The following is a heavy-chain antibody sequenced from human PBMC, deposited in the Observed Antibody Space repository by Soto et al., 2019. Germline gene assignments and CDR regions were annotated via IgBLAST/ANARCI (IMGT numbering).Heavy chain of an antibody. Sequence: SETLSLTCTVSGDSISSYYWSWIRQPPGKGLEWIGYIYYSGSTNYNPSLKSRVTISVDTSKNQFSLKLSSVTAADTAVYYCARHLTYCSAGSCYSDFPYYGMDVWGQGTTVTVSS. CDR2: IYYSGST. V-gene: IGHV4-59*01. D-gene: IGHD2-15*01. J-gene: IGHJ6*02. CDR1: GDSISSYY. CDR3: ARHLTYCSAGSCYSDFPYYGMDV.